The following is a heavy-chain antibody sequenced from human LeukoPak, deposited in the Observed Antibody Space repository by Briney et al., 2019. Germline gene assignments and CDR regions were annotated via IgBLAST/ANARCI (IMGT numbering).Heavy chain of an antibody. CDR3: ARDLTSNVAVTEYHYYAMDV. CDR1: DFSFTSYG. V-gene: IGHV1-18*01. J-gene: IGHJ6*02. Sequence: ASVKVSCKDSDFSFTSYGMSWVRQAPGQGLEWMGWISAYNGSTKYAQKLQGRVTMTTDTSTGTAYMELRSLRPDDTAVYYCARDLTSNVAVTEYHYYAMDVWGQGTTVTVSS. CDR2: ISAYNGST. D-gene: IGHD6-19*01.